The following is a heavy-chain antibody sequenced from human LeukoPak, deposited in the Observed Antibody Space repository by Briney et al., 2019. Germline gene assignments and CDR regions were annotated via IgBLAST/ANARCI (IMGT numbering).Heavy chain of an antibody. D-gene: IGHD5-12*01. J-gene: IGHJ4*02. CDR3: ATEVLYGGYYGGD. Sequence: SETLSLTCAVYGGSFSGYYWSWIRQPPGKGLEWIGEINHSGSTNYNPSLKSRVTISVDTSKNQFSLKLSSVTAADTAVYYCATEVLYGGYYGGDWGQGTLVTVSS. V-gene: IGHV4-34*01. CDR2: INHSGST. CDR1: GGSFSGYY.